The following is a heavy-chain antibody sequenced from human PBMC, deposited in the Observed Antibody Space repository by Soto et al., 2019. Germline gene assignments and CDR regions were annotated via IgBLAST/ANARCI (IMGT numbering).Heavy chain of an antibody. CDR2: IIPIFGTA. V-gene: IGHV1-69*13. D-gene: IGHD2-15*01. CDR1: GGTFSSYA. CDR3: ARGLRVVAATRGHLNIGPFDP. Sequence: SVKVSCKASGGTFSSYAISWVRQAPGQGLEWMGGIIPIFGTANYAQKFQGRVTITADESTSTAYMELSSLRPEDTAVYYCARGLRVVAATRGHLNIGPFDPWGQGTLVTVSS. J-gene: IGHJ5*02.